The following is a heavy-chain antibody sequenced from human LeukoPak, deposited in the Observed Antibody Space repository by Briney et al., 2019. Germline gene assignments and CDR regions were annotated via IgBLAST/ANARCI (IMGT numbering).Heavy chain of an antibody. J-gene: IGHJ4*02. Sequence: SETLSLTCTVSGGSISSYYWSWIRQPPGKGLEWIGYIYYSGSTNYNPSLKSRVTISVDTSKNQFSLRLSSVTAADTAVYYCARAYYQNYFDYWGQGTLVTVSS. V-gene: IGHV4-59*01. D-gene: IGHD3-10*01. CDR1: GGSISSYY. CDR2: IYYSGST. CDR3: ARAYYQNYFDY.